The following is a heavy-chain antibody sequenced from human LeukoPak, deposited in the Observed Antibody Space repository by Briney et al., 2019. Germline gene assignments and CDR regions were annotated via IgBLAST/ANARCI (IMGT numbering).Heavy chain of an antibody. V-gene: IGHV5-51*01. D-gene: IGHD2-21*01. CDR2: IYSGDSDV. CDR3: ARGDCVGSCANFNHFDY. J-gene: IGHJ4*02. CDR1: GYIFTNYW. Sequence: PGESLKISCKGSGYIFTNYWIGWVRQMPGEGLEWMGIIYSGDSDVRYSPSFQGQVTISVDRSISTTYLQWNSLKASDSAMYFCARGDCVGSCANFNHFDYWGQGTLVTVSS.